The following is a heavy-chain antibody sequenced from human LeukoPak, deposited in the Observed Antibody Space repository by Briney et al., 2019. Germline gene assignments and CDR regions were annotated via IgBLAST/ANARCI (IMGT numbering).Heavy chain of an antibody. CDR3: ARPDTAMFPWYYYYMDV. D-gene: IGHD5-18*01. CDR1: GFTVSSNY. V-gene: IGHV3-23*01. Sequence: PGGSLRLSCAASGFTVSSNYMTWVRQAPGKGLEWVSTISGSGGSTYYADSVKGRFTISRDNSKNTLYLQMNSLRAEDTAVYYCARPDTAMFPWYYYYMDVWGKGTTVTVSS. J-gene: IGHJ6*03. CDR2: ISGSGGST.